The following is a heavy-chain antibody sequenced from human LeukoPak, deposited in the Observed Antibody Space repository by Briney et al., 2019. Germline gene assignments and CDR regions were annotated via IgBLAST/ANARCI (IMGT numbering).Heavy chain of an antibody. CDR3: ARDRHVPGLYYYYMDV. V-gene: IGHV3-21*01. CDR2: ISSSSSSL. CDR1: GFTFSIYT. J-gene: IGHJ6*03. Sequence: GGSLRLSCAASGFTFSIYTMNWVRQAPGKGLEWVSSISSSSSSLYYADSVRGRFTISRDNAKNSLFLQMNSLRAEDTAVYYCARDRHVPGLYYYYMDVWGKGTTVTVS. D-gene: IGHD6-6*01.